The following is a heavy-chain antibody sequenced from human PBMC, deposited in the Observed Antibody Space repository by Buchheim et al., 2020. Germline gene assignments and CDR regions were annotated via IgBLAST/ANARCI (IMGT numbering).Heavy chain of an antibody. CDR3: ARGHRNYDFWSGYYHGDYYYYGMDV. CDR1: GFTFSSYA. D-gene: IGHD3-3*01. V-gene: IGHV3-30-3*01. J-gene: IGHJ6*02. Sequence: QVQLVESGGGVVQPGRSLRLSCAASGFTFSSYAMHWVRQAPGKGLEWVAVISYDGSNKYYADSVKGRFTISRDNSKNTLYLQMNSLRAEGTAVYYCARGHRNYDFWSGYYHGDYYYYGMDVWGQGTT. CDR2: ISYDGSNK.